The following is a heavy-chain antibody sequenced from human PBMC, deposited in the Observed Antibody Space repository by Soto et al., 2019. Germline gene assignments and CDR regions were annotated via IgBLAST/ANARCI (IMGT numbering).Heavy chain of an antibody. V-gene: IGHV1-2*02. Sequence: ASVKVSCKASGYTFTGYYMHWVRQAPGQGLERMGWINPDSGGTNYAQKFQGRVTMTRDTSISTAYMELSRLRSDDTAVYYCARGETTYYYYYGMDVWGQGTTVTVSS. CDR3: ARGETTYYYYYGMDV. CDR2: INPDSGGT. D-gene: IGHD4-17*01. J-gene: IGHJ6*02. CDR1: GYTFTGYY.